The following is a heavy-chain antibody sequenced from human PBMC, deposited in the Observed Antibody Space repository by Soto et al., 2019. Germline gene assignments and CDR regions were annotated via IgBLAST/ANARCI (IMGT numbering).Heavy chain of an antibody. Sequence: KPSETLSLTCSVSGDSISSVDYFWAWIRQPPGQALEYIGYIYKSATTYYNPSFESRVAISLDTSKSQFSLNVTSVTAADTAVYFCVRGRYCLTGRCFPNWFDSWGQGTLVTVSS. CDR1: GDSISSVDYF. CDR2: IYKSATT. V-gene: IGHV4-30-4*01. CDR3: VRGRYCLTGRCFPNWFDS. J-gene: IGHJ5*01. D-gene: IGHD2-15*01.